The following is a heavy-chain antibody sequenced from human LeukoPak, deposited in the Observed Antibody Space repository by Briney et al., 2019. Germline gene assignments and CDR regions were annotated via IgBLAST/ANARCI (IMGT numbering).Heavy chain of an antibody. CDR1: GGSISSSSYY. D-gene: IGHD3-22*01. J-gene: IGHJ4*02. CDR2: IYYSGST. V-gene: IGHV4-39*01. Sequence: PSETLSLTCTVSGGSISSSSYYWGWIRQPPGKGLEWIGSIYYSGSTYYNPSLKSRVTISVDTSKNQFSLKLSSVTAADTAVYYCARLGYYDSGVGYWGQGTLVTVSS. CDR3: ARLGYYDSGVGY.